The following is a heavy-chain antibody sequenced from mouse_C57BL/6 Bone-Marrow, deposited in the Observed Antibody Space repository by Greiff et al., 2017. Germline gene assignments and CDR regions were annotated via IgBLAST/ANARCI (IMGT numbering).Heavy chain of an antibody. J-gene: IGHJ2*01. V-gene: IGHV1-18*01. D-gene: IGHD4-1*01. Sequence: VQLQQSGPELVKPGASVKIPCKASGYTFTDYNMDWVKQSHGKSLEWIGDINPNNGGTIYNQKFKGKDTLTVVKSSSTAYLELRSLTSEDTAFYYCVLGLYFDYWGQGTTLTVSS. CDR2: INPNNGGT. CDR3: VLGLYFDY. CDR1: GYTFTDYN.